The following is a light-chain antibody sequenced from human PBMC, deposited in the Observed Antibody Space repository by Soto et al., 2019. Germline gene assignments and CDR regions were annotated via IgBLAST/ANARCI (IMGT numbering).Light chain of an antibody. J-gene: IGLJ1*01. CDR1: SSNVGGNP. CDR2: TNT. Sequence: QSVLTQPPSASGTPGQRVTISCSGSSSNVGGNPVNWYQHVPTTAPKLLIYTNTQRPSGVPDRFSGSKSGTSASLAISCLQSEDEADYYCASWDDSLNGPVFGTGTKVTVL. CDR3: ASWDDSLNGPV. V-gene: IGLV1-44*01.